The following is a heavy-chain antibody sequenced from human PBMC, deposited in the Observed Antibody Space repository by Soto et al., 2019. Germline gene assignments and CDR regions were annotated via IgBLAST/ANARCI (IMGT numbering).Heavy chain of an antibody. CDR3: ARWANYYGSGSYSDY. J-gene: IGHJ4*02. Sequence: SETLSLTCAVSGYSISSGYYWGWIRQPPGKGLEWIGSIYHSGSTYYNPSLKSRVTISVDTSKNQFSLKLSSVTAADTAVYYCARWANYYGSGSYSDYWGQGTLVTVSS. CDR1: GYSISSGYY. V-gene: IGHV4-38-2*01. CDR2: IYHSGST. D-gene: IGHD3-10*01.